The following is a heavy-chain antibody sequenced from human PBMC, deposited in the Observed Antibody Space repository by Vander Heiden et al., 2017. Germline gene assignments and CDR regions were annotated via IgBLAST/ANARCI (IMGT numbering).Heavy chain of an antibody. CDR1: GYTFTNYD. D-gene: IGHD3-10*01. CDR2: MSPDGGHT. Sequence: QIQLAQSAPEAKKPGASVKVSCKASGYTFTNYDINWVPHATGQGPEDMGWMSPDGGHTGYAPKFKGRGTKTRNTSISTAYMELDGLRPEDTAVYCCARTMWFGEEGDDYWGQGTLVTVSS. V-gene: IGHV1-8*01. J-gene: IGHJ4*02. CDR3: ARTMWFGEEGDDY.